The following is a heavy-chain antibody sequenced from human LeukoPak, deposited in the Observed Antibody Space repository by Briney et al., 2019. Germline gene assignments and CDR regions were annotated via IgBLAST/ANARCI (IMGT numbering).Heavy chain of an antibody. CDR3: AKDINYYGSGWGYFDY. Sequence: GRSLRLSCAASGFTFDDYAMHWVRQAPGKGLEGVSGISWNSGSIGYADSVKGRFTISRDNAKNSLYLQMNSLRAEDTALYYCAKDINYYGSGWGYFDYWGPGTLVTVSS. V-gene: IGHV3-9*01. CDR2: ISWNSGSI. D-gene: IGHD3-10*01. J-gene: IGHJ4*02. CDR1: GFTFDDYA.